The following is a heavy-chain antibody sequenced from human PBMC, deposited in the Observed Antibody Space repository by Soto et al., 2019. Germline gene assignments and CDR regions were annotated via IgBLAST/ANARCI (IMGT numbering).Heavy chain of an antibody. Sequence: PSETLSLTCAVYGGSFSGYYWSWIRQPPGKGLEWIGEINHSGSTNYNPSLKSRVTISVDTSKNQFSLKLSSVTAADTAVYYCARVSSTRWFDPWGQGTLVTVSS. D-gene: IGHD6-6*01. J-gene: IGHJ5*02. V-gene: IGHV4-34*01. CDR2: INHSGST. CDR3: ARVSSTRWFDP. CDR1: GGSFSGYY.